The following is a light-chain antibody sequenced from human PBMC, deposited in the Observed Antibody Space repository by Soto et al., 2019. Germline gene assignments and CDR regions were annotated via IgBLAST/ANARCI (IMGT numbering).Light chain of an antibody. CDR1: QGIGVY. Sequence: DIQMTQSPSSLSASLGDRVTITCRASQGIGVYLAWFQQKPGNAPKLPIYAASTLQSGVPSRFSGSGSGTDFTLTVSSLQPEDVATYYCQKYNSAPLTFGGGTRVEIK. CDR2: AAS. CDR3: QKYNSAPLT. V-gene: IGKV1-27*01. J-gene: IGKJ4*01.